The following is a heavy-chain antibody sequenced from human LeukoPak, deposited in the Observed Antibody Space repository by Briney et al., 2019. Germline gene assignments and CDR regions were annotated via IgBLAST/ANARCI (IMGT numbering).Heavy chain of an antibody. V-gene: IGHV1-8*01. CDR1: GYTFTSYD. D-gene: IGHD3-22*01. J-gene: IGHJ5*02. Sequence: ASVKVSCKASGYTFTSYDINWVRQATGQGLEWMGWMNPNNDNRGYAQKFQGRLTMTRNTSISTAYMELSSLRSEDTAVYHCARGKIYDSSGYYSLGFDPWGQGTLVTVSS. CDR2: MNPNNDNR. CDR3: ARGKIYDSSGYYSLGFDP.